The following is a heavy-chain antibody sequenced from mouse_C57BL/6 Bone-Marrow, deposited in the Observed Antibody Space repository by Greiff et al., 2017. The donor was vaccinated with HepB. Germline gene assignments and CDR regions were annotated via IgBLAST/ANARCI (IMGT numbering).Heavy chain of an antibody. Sequence: QVQLQQSGAELVRPGTSVKVSCKASGYAFTNYLIEWVKQRPGQGLEWIGVINPGSGGTNYNEKFKGKATLTADKSSSTAYMQLSSLTSEDSAVYFCARHGSSYDAMDYWGQGTSVTVSS. J-gene: IGHJ4*01. CDR3: ARHGSSYDAMDY. V-gene: IGHV1-54*01. CDR1: GYAFTNYL. D-gene: IGHD1-1*01. CDR2: INPGSGGT.